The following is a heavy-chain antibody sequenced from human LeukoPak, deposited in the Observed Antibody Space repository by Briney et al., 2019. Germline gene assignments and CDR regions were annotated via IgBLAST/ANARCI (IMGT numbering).Heavy chain of an antibody. CDR3: ATRYSGSYRPWDY. V-gene: IGHV4-34*01. Sequence: SETLSLTCAVYGGSFSGYYWSWIRQPPGKGLEWIGEINHSGSTNYNPSLKSRVTISADTSKNQFSLKLSSVTAADTAVYYCATRYSGSYRPWDYWGQGTLVTVSS. D-gene: IGHD1-26*01. J-gene: IGHJ4*02. CDR1: GGSFSGYY. CDR2: INHSGST.